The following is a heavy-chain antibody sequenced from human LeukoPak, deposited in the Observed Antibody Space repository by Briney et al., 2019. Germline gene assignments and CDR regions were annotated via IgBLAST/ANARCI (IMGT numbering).Heavy chain of an antibody. CDR3: ARQRFTTRAYAGNWFDP. CDR2: IYPGDSDT. V-gene: IGHV5-51*01. CDR1: GYRFTSYW. J-gene: IGHJ5*02. Sequence: GASLKISCKGSGYRFTSYWIGWVRQMPGKGLEWMGIIYPGDSDTRCSPSFQGQVTISADKSISTAYLQWSSLKASDTAMYYCARQRFTTRAYAGNWFDPWGQGTLVTVSS. D-gene: IGHD3-16*01.